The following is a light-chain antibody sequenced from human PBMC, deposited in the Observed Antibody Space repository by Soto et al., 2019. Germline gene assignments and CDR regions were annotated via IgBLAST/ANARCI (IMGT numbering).Light chain of an antibody. J-gene: IGLJ2*01. V-gene: IGLV2-14*03. CDR1: SSDVGAYNY. CDR2: DVS. CDR3: SSYTSTKTLL. Sequence: QSALTQPASVSGSPGQSIAISCTGTSSDVGAYNYVSWYQQHPGKAPKLLIHDVSNRHSGISDRFSGSKSGNTASLTISGLQAEDEDDYYCSSYTSTKTLLFGGVNKLTFL.